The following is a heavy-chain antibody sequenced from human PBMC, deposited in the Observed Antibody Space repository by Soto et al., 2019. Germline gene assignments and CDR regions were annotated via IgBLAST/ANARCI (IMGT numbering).Heavy chain of an antibody. CDR3: ARGGVDTAMVYFDY. CDR2: IYSGGST. V-gene: IGHV3-53*01. CDR1: GFTVSSNY. J-gene: IGHJ4*02. Sequence: PGGSLRLSCAASGFTVSSNYMSWVRQAPGKGLEWVSVIYSGGSTYYADSVKGRFTISRDNSKNTLYLQMNSLRAEDTAVYYCARGGVDTAMVYFDYWGQGTLVTVSS. D-gene: IGHD5-18*01.